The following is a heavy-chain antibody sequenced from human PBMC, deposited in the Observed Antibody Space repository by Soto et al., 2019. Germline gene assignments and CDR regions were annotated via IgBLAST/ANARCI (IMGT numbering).Heavy chain of an antibody. CDR3: ARRSSGWSDY. CDR1: GYTFSDYY. J-gene: IGHJ4*02. D-gene: IGHD6-19*01. Sequence: ASVKVSCKASGYTFSDYYMHLVRQAPGQGLEWMGWINPNSGGTNYAQKFQGRVTMTSDTSITTAYMELTSLTSDDTAMYYCARRSSGWSDYWGQGTLVTVSS. CDR2: INPNSGGT. V-gene: IGHV1-2*02.